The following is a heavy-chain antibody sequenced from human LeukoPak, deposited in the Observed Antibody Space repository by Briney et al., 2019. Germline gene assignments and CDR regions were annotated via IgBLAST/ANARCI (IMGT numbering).Heavy chain of an antibody. CDR2: ISSSSDYI. V-gene: IGHV3-21*01. CDR1: GFTFSTYS. J-gene: IGHJ4*02. CDR3: ARDKYSSSSYYFDY. Sequence: GGSLRLSCAASGFTFSTYSMNWVRQAPGKGLEWVSSISSSSDYIHYADSVKGRFTISRDNSKNTLYLQMNSLRAEDTAVYYCARDKYSSSSYYFDYWGQGTLVTVSS. D-gene: IGHD6-6*01.